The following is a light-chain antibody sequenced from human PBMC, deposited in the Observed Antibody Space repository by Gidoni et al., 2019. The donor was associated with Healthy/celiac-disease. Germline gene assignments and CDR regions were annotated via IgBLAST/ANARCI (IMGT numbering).Light chain of an antibody. CDR2: AAS. V-gene: IGKV1-39*01. J-gene: IGKJ2*01. Sequence: DIQMTQSPSSLSASVGDRVNITCRASQSISSYLNWYQQKPGKAPKLLIYAASSLQSGVPSMFSGSGSGTDFTLTISRLQPEDFATYYCQQSYSTPYTFGQGTKLEIK. CDR1: QSISSY. CDR3: QQSYSTPYT.